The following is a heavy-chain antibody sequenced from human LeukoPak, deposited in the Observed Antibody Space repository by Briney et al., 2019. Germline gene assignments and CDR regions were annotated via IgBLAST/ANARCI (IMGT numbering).Heavy chain of an antibody. D-gene: IGHD6-13*01. Sequence: SETLSLTCAVSGGSISSGGYSWSWIRQPPGKGLEWIGYIYHSGSTYYNPSLKSRVTISVNTSKNQFSLKLSSVTAADTAVYYCASVLIAAAGPLFDYWGQGTLVTVSS. J-gene: IGHJ4*02. CDR2: IYHSGST. V-gene: IGHV4-30-2*02. CDR3: ASVLIAAAGPLFDY. CDR1: GGSISSGGYS.